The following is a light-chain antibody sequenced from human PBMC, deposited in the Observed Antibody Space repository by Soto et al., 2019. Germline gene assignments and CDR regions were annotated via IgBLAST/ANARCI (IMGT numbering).Light chain of an antibody. J-gene: IGKJ1*01. Sequence: EIVLTQSPATLSLSPGERATHSCRASQSVSSYLASYQQKPGQPPRLLIYDASNRATGIPARFSGSGSGTDFTLTISSLEPEDFAVYYCQQYNNWPQTFGQGTKVDI. CDR2: DAS. CDR3: QQYNNWPQT. CDR1: QSVSSY. V-gene: IGKV3-11*01.